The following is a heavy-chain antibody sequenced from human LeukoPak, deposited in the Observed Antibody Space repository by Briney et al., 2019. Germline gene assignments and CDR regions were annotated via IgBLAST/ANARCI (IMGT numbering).Heavy chain of an antibody. CDR3: ARGGGLRYFDWLSENDAFDI. J-gene: IGHJ3*02. CDR2: IYSGGST. CDR1: GFTVSSNY. Sequence: PGGSLRLSCAASGFTVSSNYMSWVRQAPGKGLEWVSVIYSGGSTYYADSVKGRFTISRDNSKNTLYLQMNSLRAEDTAVYYCARGGGLRYFDWLSENDAFDIWGQGTMVTVSS. D-gene: IGHD3-9*01. V-gene: IGHV3-53*01.